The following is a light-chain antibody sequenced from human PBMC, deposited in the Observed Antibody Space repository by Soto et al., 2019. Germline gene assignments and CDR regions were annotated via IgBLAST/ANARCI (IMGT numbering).Light chain of an antibody. J-gene: IGLJ2*01. Sequence: QSVLTQPASVSASPGQSISLSCTGTSNDVGAFDYVSWYQQHPGKAPKLIIFEVFNRPSGVSTRFSGSKSGSTASLTISGLQAEDEADYFCSSYTTNNAHVFGGGTKVTV. CDR1: SNDVGAFDY. CDR2: EVF. V-gene: IGLV2-14*01. CDR3: SSYTTNNAHV.